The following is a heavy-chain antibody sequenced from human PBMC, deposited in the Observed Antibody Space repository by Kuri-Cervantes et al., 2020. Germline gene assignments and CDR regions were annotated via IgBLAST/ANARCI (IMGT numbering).Heavy chain of an antibody. CDR1: GFTFSSYG. Sequence: GGSLRLSCAASGFTFSSYGMHWVRQAPGKGLEWVAVISYDGSNKYYADSVKGRFTISRDNSKNTLYLQMNSLRAEDTAVYYCARDPSSGWQPLDYWGQGTLVTVSS. D-gene: IGHD6-19*01. CDR2: ISYDGSNK. V-gene: IGHV3-30*03. J-gene: IGHJ4*02. CDR3: ARDPSSGWQPLDY.